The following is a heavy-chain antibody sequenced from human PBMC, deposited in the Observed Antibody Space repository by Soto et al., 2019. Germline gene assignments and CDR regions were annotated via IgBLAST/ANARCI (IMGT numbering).Heavy chain of an antibody. V-gene: IGHV3-30-3*01. J-gene: IGHJ4*02. CDR1: EFNFNNYA. D-gene: IGHD2-15*01. Sequence: QVQLVESGGGVVQPGRSLRLSCAASEFNFNNYAMHWVRQAPGKGLQWVAVVSYDGNNRYYADSVKGRFTISRDNSKNTLYLKMNCLGGEDTAVYYCARAGEVLCCGGSCYPFDYWGQGSLVTVCS. CDR2: VSYDGNNR. CDR3: ARAGEVLCCGGSCYPFDY.